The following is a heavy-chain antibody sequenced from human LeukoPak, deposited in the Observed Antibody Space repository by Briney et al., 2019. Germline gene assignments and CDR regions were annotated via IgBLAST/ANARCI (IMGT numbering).Heavy chain of an antibody. CDR1: GFTFSSYG. Sequence: SGGSLRLSCVASGFTFSSYGMHWVRQAPGKGLECVAVISHDGSNKYYADSVKGRFTISRDNSKNTLYLQMNSLRAEDTAVYFCVKPYSSSWLDAFDIWGQGTMVTVSS. J-gene: IGHJ3*02. CDR3: VKPYSSSWLDAFDI. D-gene: IGHD6-13*01. V-gene: IGHV3-30*18. CDR2: ISHDGSNK.